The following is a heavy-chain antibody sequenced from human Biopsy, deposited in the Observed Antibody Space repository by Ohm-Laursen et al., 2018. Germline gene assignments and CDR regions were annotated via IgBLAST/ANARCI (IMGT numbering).Heavy chain of an antibody. CDR3: GRREVVITHDAFDT. J-gene: IGHJ3*02. V-gene: IGHV4-59*08. CDR2: VYYSGST. CDR1: GGSISSYY. D-gene: IGHD3-22*01. Sequence: GTLSLTCTVSGGSISSYYWTWIRQPPGKGLEWIGDVYYSGSTNRNPSLKSRVTILGDTSKNQFSLKLNSVTAADTAVYYCGRREVVITHDAFDTWGQGTMVTVSS.